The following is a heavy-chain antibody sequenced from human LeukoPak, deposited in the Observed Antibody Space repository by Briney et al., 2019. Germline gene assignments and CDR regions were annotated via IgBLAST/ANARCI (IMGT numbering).Heavy chain of an antibody. CDR3: ARGGTDHAFDV. D-gene: IGHD1-1*01. CDR2: IDNDGSGT. V-gene: IGHV3-74*01. J-gene: IGHJ3*01. Sequence: PGGSLRLSCAASGFTFRSYWMYWVRQVPGKGLEYVSRIDNDGSGTTYAGSVKGRFTISRDNGNDGVFLQMNSLRAEDTAMYYCARGGTDHAFDVWGQGTMVTVSS. CDR1: GFTFRSYW.